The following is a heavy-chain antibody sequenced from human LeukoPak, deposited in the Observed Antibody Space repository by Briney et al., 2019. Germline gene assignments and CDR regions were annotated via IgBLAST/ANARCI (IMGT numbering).Heavy chain of an antibody. CDR2: IYYSGST. V-gene: IGHV4-31*03. CDR1: GGSISSGGYY. CDR3: ARVGVVPSLRYYYGMDV. D-gene: IGHD2-2*01. J-gene: IGHJ6*02. Sequence: SETLSLTCTVSGGSISSGGYYWRWIRQHPGTGLEWIGYIYYSGSTYYNPSLKSRVTISVDTSKNQFSLKLSSVTAADTAVYYCARVGVVPSLRYYYGMDVWGQGTTVTVSS.